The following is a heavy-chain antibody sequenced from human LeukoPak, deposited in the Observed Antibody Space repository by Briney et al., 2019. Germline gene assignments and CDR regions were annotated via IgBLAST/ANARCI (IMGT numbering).Heavy chain of an antibody. V-gene: IGHV3-53*01. D-gene: IGHD3-10*01. Sequence: GGPRRLSCAASGFAVNSNYMNWVRQAPGTGLEWFCVLYPDGRTDYADSVKGQFTTSSDVSKNNLFLQMTSLRAEDTAVYYCLKAKGWYGEGYFDYWGEGTLVTVSS. CDR2: LYPDGRT. CDR1: GFAVNSNY. CDR3: LKAKGWYGEGYFDY. J-gene: IGHJ4*02.